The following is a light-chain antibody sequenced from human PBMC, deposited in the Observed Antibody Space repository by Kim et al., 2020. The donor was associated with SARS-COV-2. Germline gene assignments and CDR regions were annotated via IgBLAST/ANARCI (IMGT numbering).Light chain of an antibody. CDR1: KEIRNR. CDR3: QQYDNLPIT. V-gene: IGKV1-33*01. CDR2: DAS. Sequence: SSVGDRVNFTCQASKEIRNRLNWCQQKKGKATKVLIYDASNLETGVPSRFSGSGSGTDFTFTITSLQPDDIATYYCQQYDNLPITFGQGTRLEIK. J-gene: IGKJ5*01.